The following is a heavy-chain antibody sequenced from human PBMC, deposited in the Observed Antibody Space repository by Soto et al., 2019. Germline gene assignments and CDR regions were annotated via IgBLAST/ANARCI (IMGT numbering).Heavy chain of an antibody. CDR3: SNVSGVLEGLLRSDH. CDR1: GFPVSRYA. Sequence: EVQRLESGGGLVQPGGSLRLSCAASGFPVSRYAMSWVRQAPGKGLEWVSAISGSGVSTDYADSVKGRFTIARDNSKKTMYLHMNRLRAEDTAVSSGSNVSGVLEGLLRSDHWGQGTLVTVSS. CDR2: ISGSGVST. J-gene: IGHJ5*02. V-gene: IGHV3-23*01. D-gene: IGHD3-3*01.